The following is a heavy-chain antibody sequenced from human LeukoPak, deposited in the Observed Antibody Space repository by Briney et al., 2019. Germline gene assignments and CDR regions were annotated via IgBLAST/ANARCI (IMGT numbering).Heavy chain of an antibody. CDR3: ARVEEGYYYYYMDV. Sequence: SVKVSCKASGGTFSSYAISWVRQAPGQGLEWMGGIIPIFGTANYAQKFQGRVTITTDESTSTAYMELSSLRSEDTAAYYCARVEEGYYYYYMDVWGKGTTVTVSS. J-gene: IGHJ6*03. V-gene: IGHV1-69*05. CDR1: GGTFSSYA. CDR2: IIPIFGTA.